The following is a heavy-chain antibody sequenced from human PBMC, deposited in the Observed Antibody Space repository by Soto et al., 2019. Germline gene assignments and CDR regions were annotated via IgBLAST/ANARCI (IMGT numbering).Heavy chain of an antibody. D-gene: IGHD1-1*01. V-gene: IGHV4-4*07. CDR3: VRDGTKTLRDWFDP. Sequence: SETLYLTCTVSVASISGFYWSWMRKSAGKGLEWIGRIYATGTTDYNPSLKSRVMMSVDTSKKQFSLKLRSVTAADTAVYYCVRDGTKTLRDWFDPWGQGISVTVSS. CDR2: IYATGTT. CDR1: VASISGFY. J-gene: IGHJ5*02.